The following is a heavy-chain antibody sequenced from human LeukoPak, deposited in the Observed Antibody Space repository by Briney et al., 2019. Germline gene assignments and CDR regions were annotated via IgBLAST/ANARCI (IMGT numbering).Heavy chain of an antibody. J-gene: IGHJ4*02. D-gene: IGHD4-23*01. V-gene: IGHV3-53*01. Sequence: GGSLRLSCAASGFVVSNSYMSWVRQAPGKGLEWVSVLHSGGRTFYADSVRGRFTISTDTSKNILYLHMNSLRADDTAVYYCARDPSGNLHFDYRGQGTLVTVSS. CDR1: GFVVSNSY. CDR2: LHSGGRT. CDR3: ARDPSGNLHFDY.